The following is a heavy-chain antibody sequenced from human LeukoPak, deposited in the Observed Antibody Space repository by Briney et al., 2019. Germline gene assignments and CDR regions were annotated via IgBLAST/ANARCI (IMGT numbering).Heavy chain of an antibody. Sequence: GGSLRLSCAASGFTFTNVWMSWVRQAPGKGLEWVSGFSGSGDNTYYAEYVEGRFTISRDNSKNTLYLQMNSLRAEDTAVYYCARGAPAGPFDAFDIWGQGTMVTVSS. CDR3: ARGAPAGPFDAFDI. D-gene: IGHD6-13*01. CDR1: GFTFTNVW. V-gene: IGHV3-23*01. CDR2: FSGSGDNT. J-gene: IGHJ3*02.